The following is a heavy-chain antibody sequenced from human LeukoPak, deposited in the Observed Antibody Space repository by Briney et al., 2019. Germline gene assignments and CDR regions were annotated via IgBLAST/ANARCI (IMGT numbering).Heavy chain of an antibody. D-gene: IGHD2-15*01. V-gene: IGHV3-21*01. Sequence: GGSLRLSCAASGFTFSDYSLNWVRQAPGKGLEWVSSISSSSSYIYYADSVKGRFTISRDNAKNSLYLQMNSLRAEDTAVYYCARDFVGGSQIFDYWGQGTLVTVSS. CDR3: ARDFVGGSQIFDY. CDR2: ISSSSSYI. CDR1: GFTFSDYS. J-gene: IGHJ4*02.